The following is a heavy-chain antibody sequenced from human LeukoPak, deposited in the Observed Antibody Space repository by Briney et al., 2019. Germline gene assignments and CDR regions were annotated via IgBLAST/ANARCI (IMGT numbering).Heavy chain of an antibody. J-gene: IGHJ4*02. CDR3: AKDQNWKPFY. V-gene: IGHV3-23*01. CDR1: GFTFSNYA. D-gene: IGHD1-1*01. Sequence: PGGSLRLSCAASGFTFSNYAMSWVRQAPGKGLEWVSAISGSSGSTYYADSVKGRFTISRDNPKNTLYLRMNSLRAEDTAVYYCAKDQNWKPFYWGQGTLVTVSS. CDR2: ISGSSGST.